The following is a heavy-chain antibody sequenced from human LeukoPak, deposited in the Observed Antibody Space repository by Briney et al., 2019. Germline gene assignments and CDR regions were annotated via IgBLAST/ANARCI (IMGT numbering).Heavy chain of an antibody. V-gene: IGHV3-23*01. J-gene: IGHJ4*02. CDR1: GFTFSSYE. CDR2: ISGSGGSA. CDR3: AKDTDSSGYYWDY. D-gene: IGHD3-22*01. Sequence: GGSLRLSCAVSGFTFSSYEMNWVRQAPGKGLEWVSTISGSGGSAYYADSVKGRFTISRDNSKNTLYLQMNSLRAEDTAVYYCAKDTDSSGYYWDYWGQGTQVTVSS.